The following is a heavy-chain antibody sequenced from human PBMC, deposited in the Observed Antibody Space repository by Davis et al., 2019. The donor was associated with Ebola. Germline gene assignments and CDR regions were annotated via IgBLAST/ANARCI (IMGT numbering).Heavy chain of an antibody. J-gene: IGHJ4*02. D-gene: IGHD3-22*01. V-gene: IGHV3-64D*06. CDR3: VKGSITMTVVVYFDL. Sequence: GESLKISCAASGFTFSSYGMHWVRQAPGKGLQYVSGITNNGGSTYYAESVKGRFIISRDNSKNTLYLQMSGLRIEDTAVYYCVKGSITMTVVVYFDLWGQGTLVTVSP. CDR2: ITNNGGST. CDR1: GFTFSSYG.